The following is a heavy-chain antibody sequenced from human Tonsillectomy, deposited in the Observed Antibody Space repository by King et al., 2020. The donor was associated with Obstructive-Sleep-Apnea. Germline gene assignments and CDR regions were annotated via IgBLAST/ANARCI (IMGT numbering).Heavy chain of an antibody. CDR1: GFTFSSYD. CDR3: AREVSMVRGVIALDH. J-gene: IGHJ4*02. D-gene: IGHD3-10*01. CDR2: IGIVGDT. Sequence: VQLVQSGGGLVQPGGSLRLSCAASGFTFSSYDMHWVRQATGKGLEWVSAIGIVGDTYYPGSVKGRFTTSRENAKNSLSLQMNSLRAGDTALYYCAREVSMVRGVIALDHWGQGTLVTVSS. V-gene: IGHV3-13*01.